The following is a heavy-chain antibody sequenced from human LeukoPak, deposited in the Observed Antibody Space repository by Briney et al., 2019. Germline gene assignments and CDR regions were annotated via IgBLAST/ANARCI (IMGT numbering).Heavy chain of an antibody. Sequence: GGSLRLSCAASGFTFSSYAMHWVRQAPGKGLEWVAVISYDGSNKYYADSVKGRFTISRDNSKNTLYLQMNSLRAEDTAVYYCARDRYSSGSYVGHFDYWGQGTLVTVSS. D-gene: IGHD6-19*01. J-gene: IGHJ4*02. CDR1: GFTFSSYA. CDR3: ARDRYSSGSYVGHFDY. V-gene: IGHV3-30-3*01. CDR2: ISYDGSNK.